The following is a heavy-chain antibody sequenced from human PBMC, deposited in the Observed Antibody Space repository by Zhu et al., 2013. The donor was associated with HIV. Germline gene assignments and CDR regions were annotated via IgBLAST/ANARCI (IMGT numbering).Heavy chain of an antibody. V-gene: IGHV1-2*02. D-gene: IGHD7-27*01. CDR2: INPNSGGT. J-gene: IGHJ3*02. CDR1: GYTFTKYN. CDR3: ARGEANWGPKVGLDI. Sequence: QVQVVQSGAEVKKPGASVKVSCKASGYTFTKYNIHWVRQAPGQGLEWMGWINPNSGGTNYAQKFQGRVTTTRDTSINTAYMELIRLRSDDTAVYYCARGEANWGPKVGLDIWGQGTMVTVSS.